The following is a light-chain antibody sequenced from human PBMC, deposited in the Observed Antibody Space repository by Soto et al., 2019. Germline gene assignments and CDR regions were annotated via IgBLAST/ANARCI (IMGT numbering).Light chain of an antibody. CDR3: QQYYSIPRT. CDR2: WAS. V-gene: IGKV4-1*01. Sequence: DIVLTQSPDSLAVSLGERATINCKSSQSVLYSSNNKDYLAWYQQKPGQPPKLLIYWASTRESGVPDRFSGSGSGTDCTLTISSRQPADVAVYYCQQYYSIPRTFGQGTKVEIK. CDR1: QSVLYSSNNKDY. J-gene: IGKJ1*01.